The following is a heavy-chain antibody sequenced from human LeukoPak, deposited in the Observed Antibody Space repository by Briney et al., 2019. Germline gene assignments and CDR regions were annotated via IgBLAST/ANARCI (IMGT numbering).Heavy chain of an antibody. J-gene: IGHJ5*02. D-gene: IGHD1-26*01. V-gene: IGHV4-39*01. CDR2: IYYSGST. CDR1: GGSISSSSYY. CDR3: ARHRTGGGSYHKGDWCDP. Sequence: SETLSLTCTVSGGSISSSSYYWGWIRQPPGKGLEWIGSIYYSGSTYYNPSLKSRVTISVDTSKNQFSLKLSSVTAADTAVYYCARHRTGGGSYHKGDWCDPWGQGTLVTVSS.